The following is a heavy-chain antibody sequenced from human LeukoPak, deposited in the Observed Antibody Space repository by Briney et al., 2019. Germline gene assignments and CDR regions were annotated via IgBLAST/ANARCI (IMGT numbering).Heavy chain of an antibody. Sequence: GGPLRLSCAASGFTFNDHYMDWVREAPGEGLEWVGRTRNKANSNTKEYAASVKSRFTISRDDSKNSLYLQMNSLKTEDTAVYYCARPSFSTSSGNPSDYWGQGTLVTVSS. V-gene: IGHV3-72*01. CDR1: GFTFNDHY. CDR2: TRNKANSNTK. J-gene: IGHJ4*02. CDR3: ARPSFSTSSGNPSDY. D-gene: IGHD3-10*01.